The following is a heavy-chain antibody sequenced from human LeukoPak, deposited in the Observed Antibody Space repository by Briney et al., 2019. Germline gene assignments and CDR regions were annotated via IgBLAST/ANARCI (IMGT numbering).Heavy chain of an antibody. CDR1: GYTFTGYY. V-gene: IGHV1-2*02. Sequence: ASVKVSCKASGYTFTGYYMHWVRQAPGQGLEWMGWINPNSGGTNYAQKFQGRVTMTRDTSISTAYMELSRLRSDDAAVYYCARLPYCSSTSCYENNWFDPWGQGTLVTVSS. D-gene: IGHD2-2*01. CDR2: INPNSGGT. J-gene: IGHJ5*02. CDR3: ARLPYCSSTSCYENNWFDP.